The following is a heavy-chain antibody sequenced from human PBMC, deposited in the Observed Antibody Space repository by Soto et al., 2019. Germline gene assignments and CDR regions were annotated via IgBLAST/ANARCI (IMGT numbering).Heavy chain of an antibody. V-gene: IGHV4-39*07. Sequence: PSETLSLTCTVSGGSISSSSYYWGWIRQPPGKGLEWIGYISNSGSTNCNPSLKSRVTISVDTSKSQFSLKLSSVTAADTAVYYCARAPIYSYGPVTLDFWGQGALVTVSS. CDR1: GGSISSSSYY. D-gene: IGHD5-18*01. J-gene: IGHJ4*02. CDR3: ARAPIYSYGPVTLDF. CDR2: ISNSGST.